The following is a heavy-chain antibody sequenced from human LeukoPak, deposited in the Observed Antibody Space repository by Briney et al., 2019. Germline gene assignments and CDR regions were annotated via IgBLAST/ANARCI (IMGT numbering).Heavy chain of an antibody. CDR3: VRDGAKGNWNVAYYYSMDV. CDR2: IYTGGNT. Sequence: PGGSLRLSCAASGFTVSSIYMSWVRQAPGKGLEWVSVIYTGGNTYYADSVKGRFTISRDNSKNTLYLQMNSLRAEDTAVYYCVRDGAKGNWNVAYYYSMDVWGQGTTVTVSS. J-gene: IGHJ6*02. V-gene: IGHV3-66*01. D-gene: IGHD1-20*01. CDR1: GFTVSSIY.